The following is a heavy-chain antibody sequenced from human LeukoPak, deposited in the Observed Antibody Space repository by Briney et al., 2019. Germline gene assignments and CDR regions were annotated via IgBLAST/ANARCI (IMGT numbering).Heavy chain of an antibody. CDR3: AKDWGV. Sequence: GVSPTLSRGVSGYSVSSIDMSWVRESPGKGLEWVSVIYSGGSTYYADSVKGRFTISRDNYNNTLYLQTNSLRAEDTAVYFCAKDWGVWGQGTLVTVSS. CDR2: IYSGGST. V-gene: IGHV3-53*01. J-gene: IGHJ4*02. CDR1: GYSVSSID. D-gene: IGHD3-16*01.